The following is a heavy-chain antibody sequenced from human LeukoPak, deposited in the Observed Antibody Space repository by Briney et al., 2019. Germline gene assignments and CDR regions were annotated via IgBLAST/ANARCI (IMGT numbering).Heavy chain of an antibody. D-gene: IGHD1-26*01. CDR3: ARGKKSYSGNDSPLDY. Sequence: SETLSLTCTVSGGSVSSSYYWSWIRQPAGKGLGGIGRIYTSASTSYSPSLKSRVTISVDTSKSPFSLKLSSVTAADTAVYYCARGKKSYSGNDSPLDYWGQGTLVTVSS. CDR1: GGSVSSSYY. CDR2: IYTSAST. J-gene: IGHJ4*02. V-gene: IGHV4-61*02.